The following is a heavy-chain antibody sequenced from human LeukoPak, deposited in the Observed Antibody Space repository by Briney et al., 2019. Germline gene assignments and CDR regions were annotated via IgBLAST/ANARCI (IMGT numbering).Heavy chain of an antibody. CDR3: ASGGSIAAAGAFDI. CDR2: IYYSGST. D-gene: IGHD6-13*01. CDR1: GGSISSYY. V-gene: IGHV4-59*01. J-gene: IGHJ3*02. Sequence: SETLSLTCTVSGGSISSYYWSWIQQPPGKGLEWIGYIYYSGSTNYNPSLKSRVTISVDTSKNQFSLKLSSVTAADTAVYYCASGGSIAAAGAFDIWGQGTMVTVSS.